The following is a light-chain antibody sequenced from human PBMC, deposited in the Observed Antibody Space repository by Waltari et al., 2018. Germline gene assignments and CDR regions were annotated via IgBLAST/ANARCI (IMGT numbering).Light chain of an antibody. V-gene: IGLV1-51*01. CDR3: GAWDNSLTARL. J-gene: IGLJ2*01. Sequence: QSVLTQPPSVSGDPGQRVTISCTGSSSNIGDYNVYWYQQFPGTVPTLLIYDNNRRPSGVSDRFSGSKAGTSASLTITGLQPGDEADYYFGAWDNSLTARLFGGGTRLTVL. CDR1: SSNIGDYN. CDR2: DNN.